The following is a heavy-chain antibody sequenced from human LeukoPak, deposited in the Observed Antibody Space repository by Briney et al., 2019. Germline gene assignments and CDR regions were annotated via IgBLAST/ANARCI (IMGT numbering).Heavy chain of an antibody. V-gene: IGHV1-2*02. D-gene: IGHD6-13*01. CDR1: GYTFTGYY. CDR2: INPNSGGT. CDR3: ARLAAAGYYYYYYYMDV. Sequence: ASVKVSCKASGYTFTGYYMHWVRQAPGQGLEWMGWINPNSGGTNYAQKFQGRVTMTRDTSISTAYMELSRLRSDDTAVYYCARLAAAGYYYYYYYMDVWGKGTTVTVSS. J-gene: IGHJ6*03.